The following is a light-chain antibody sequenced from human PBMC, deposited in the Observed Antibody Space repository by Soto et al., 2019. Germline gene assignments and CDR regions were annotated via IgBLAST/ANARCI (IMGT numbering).Light chain of an antibody. CDR1: QGIGSN. Sequence: DIQLTQSPSFLSASVGDRVTITCRASQGIGSNLAWYQQKPGKAPELLIYAASTLQSGVPSRFSGSGSGTQFTLTISSLQPEDFATYYCQQLNTDVLTFGGGTKVDI. V-gene: IGKV1-9*01. J-gene: IGKJ4*01. CDR2: AAS. CDR3: QQLNTDVLT.